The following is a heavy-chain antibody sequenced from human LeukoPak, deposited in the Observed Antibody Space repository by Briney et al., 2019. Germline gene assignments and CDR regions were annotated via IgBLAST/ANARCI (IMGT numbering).Heavy chain of an antibody. CDR1: GGSFSGYY. CDR2: INHSGST. Sequence: SETLSLTCAVYGGSFSGYYWSWIRQPPGKGLEWIGEINHSGSTNYNPSLKSRVTISVDTSKNQFSLKLSSVTAADTAVYYCARHSLQRFGEIGWFDPWGQGTLVTVSS. CDR3: ARHSLQRFGEIGWFDP. J-gene: IGHJ5*02. V-gene: IGHV4-34*01. D-gene: IGHD3-10*01.